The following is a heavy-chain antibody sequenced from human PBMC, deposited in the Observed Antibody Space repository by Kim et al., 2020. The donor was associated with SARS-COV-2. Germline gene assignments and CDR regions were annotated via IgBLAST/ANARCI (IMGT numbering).Heavy chain of an antibody. CDR1: GFTFSSYA. CDR2: ISYDGSNK. CDR3: ARGRPRTNMIVVVTRNVYDAFDS. J-gene: IGHJ3*01. V-gene: IGHV3-30-3*01. D-gene: IGHD3-22*01. Sequence: GGSLRLSCAASGFTFSSYAMHWVRQAPGKGLEWVAVISYDGSNKYYADSVKGRFTISRDNSKNTLYLQMNSLRAEDTAVYYCARGRPRTNMIVVVTRNVYDAFDSWGQGKMVTVSS.